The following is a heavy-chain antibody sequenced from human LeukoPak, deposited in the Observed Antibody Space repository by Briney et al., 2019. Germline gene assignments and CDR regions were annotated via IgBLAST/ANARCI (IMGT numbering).Heavy chain of an antibody. J-gene: IGHJ6*03. Sequence: SETLSLTCTVSGGSISSSSYYWGWIRQPPGKGLEGIGSIHYSGSTNYNPSLKSRVTISVDTSKTQFSLKLSSVTAADTAVYYCARGYCSGGSCYSYYYYNYMDVWGKGTTVTVSS. V-gene: IGHV4-39*07. CDR2: IHYSGST. CDR3: ARGYCSGGSCYSYYYYNYMDV. D-gene: IGHD2-15*01. CDR1: GGSISSSSYY.